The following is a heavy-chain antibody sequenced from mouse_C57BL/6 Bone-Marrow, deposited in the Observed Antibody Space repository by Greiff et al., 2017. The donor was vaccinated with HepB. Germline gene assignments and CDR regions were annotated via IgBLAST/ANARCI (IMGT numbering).Heavy chain of an antibody. CDR3: ARGDGFAY. V-gene: IGHV1-63*01. D-gene: IGHD3-3*01. CDR2: IYPGGGYT. CDR1: GYTFTNYW. Sequence: VQLVESGAELVRPGTSVKMSCKASGYTFTNYWIGWAKQRPGHGLEWIGDIYPGGGYTNYNEKFKGKATLTADKSSSTAYMQFSSLTSEDSAIYYCARGDGFAYWGQGTLVTVSA. J-gene: IGHJ3*01.